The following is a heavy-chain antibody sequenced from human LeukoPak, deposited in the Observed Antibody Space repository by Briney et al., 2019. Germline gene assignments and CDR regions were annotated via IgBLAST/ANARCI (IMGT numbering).Heavy chain of an antibody. CDR2: ISSSGSTI. J-gene: IGHJ6*03. V-gene: IGHV3-11*01. CDR1: GFTFSDYY. CDR3: ARGGGYSYGYPYYYYMDV. Sequence: GGSLRLSCTASGFTFSDYYMSWIRQAPGKGLEWVAYISSSGSTIHYADSVKARFTISRNNAKNSLYLQMNSLRAEDTAVYYCARGGGYSYGYPYYYYMDVWGKGTTVTISS. D-gene: IGHD5-18*01.